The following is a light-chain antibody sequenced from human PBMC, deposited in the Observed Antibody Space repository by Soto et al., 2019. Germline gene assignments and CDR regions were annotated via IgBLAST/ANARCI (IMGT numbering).Light chain of an antibody. J-gene: IGKJ3*01. Sequence: EIVLTQSPGTLSLSPGERATLSCRASQSVSANYLAWYQQKPGQAPRLLIYGASSRATGIPDRFSGRGSGTHFTLTISRLEPEDFAVYFCQQHGSSPFTFGPGNKVDI. CDR1: QSVSANY. V-gene: IGKV3-20*01. CDR3: QQHGSSPFT. CDR2: GAS.